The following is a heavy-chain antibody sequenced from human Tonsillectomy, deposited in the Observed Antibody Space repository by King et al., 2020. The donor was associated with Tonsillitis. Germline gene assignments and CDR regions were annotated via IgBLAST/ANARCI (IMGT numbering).Heavy chain of an antibody. D-gene: IGHD5-24*01. J-gene: IGHJ4*02. V-gene: IGHV3-13*01. CDR3: ARGLMATPYFDY. CDR1: GFTFNSYD. Sequence: VQLVEFGGGLVQPGGSLRLSCAASGFTFNSYDMHWVRQATGKGLEWVSAIDTTGDTYYPGSVKGRFTISRENAKNYLYLQMNSLRAGDTAVYYCARGLMATPYFDYWGQGTLVTVSS. CDR2: IDTTGDT.